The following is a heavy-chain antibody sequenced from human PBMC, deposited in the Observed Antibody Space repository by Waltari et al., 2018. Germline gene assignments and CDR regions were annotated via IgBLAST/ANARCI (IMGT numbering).Heavy chain of an antibody. Sequence: DVQLLESGGGLIQAGGSLSLSCSVSGFTFSRYWMRWVRQAAGKGREWVANINKDGSEKYYVDSVKGRFTISRDNAKNSLSLQLHSLRTEDTAVYYCARGPYYDSSGYTFVSWGQGTLVTVSS. J-gene: IGHJ4*02. CDR1: GFTFSRYW. CDR2: INKDGSEK. CDR3: ARGPYYDSSGYTFVS. D-gene: IGHD3-22*01. V-gene: IGHV3-7*01.